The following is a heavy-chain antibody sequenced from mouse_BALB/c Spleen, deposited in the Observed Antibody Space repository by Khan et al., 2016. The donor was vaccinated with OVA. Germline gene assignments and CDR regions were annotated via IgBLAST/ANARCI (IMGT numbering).Heavy chain of an antibody. Sequence: EVQLQESGPGLVKPSQSLSLTCTVTGYSITSDYAWNWIRQFPGNKLEWMGYISYSGNTSYNPSLKSRIPITRYTYKNQFFLQLNSVTTEDAATSYCARSGYEAWFAYWGQGTLVTVSA. J-gene: IGHJ3*01. CDR2: ISYSGNT. CDR1: GYSITSDYA. D-gene: IGHD2-14*01. V-gene: IGHV3-2*02. CDR3: ARSGYEAWFAY.